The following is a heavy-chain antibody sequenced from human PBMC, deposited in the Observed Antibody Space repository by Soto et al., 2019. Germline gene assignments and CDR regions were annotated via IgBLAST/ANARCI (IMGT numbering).Heavy chain of an antibody. D-gene: IGHD1-1*01. CDR2: MSHSGGT. J-gene: IGHJ3*02. Sequence: LSLTCAIYGGFVSSGSYYWSWIRQPPGKGLEWIGEMSHSGGTHFNPSLKSRVTISVDTSKNQFSLKMSSVTAADTALYYCARVERGTATTVVDAFDIWGPGTMVTVS. V-gene: IGHV4-61*01. CDR1: GGFVSSGSYY. CDR3: ARVERGTATTVVDAFDI.